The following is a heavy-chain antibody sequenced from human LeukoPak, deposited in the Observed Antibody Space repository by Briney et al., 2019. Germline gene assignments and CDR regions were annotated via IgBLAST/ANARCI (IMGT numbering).Heavy chain of an antibody. CDR3: ARADSGVTTGLFYYYMDV. V-gene: IGHV4-38-2*02. Sequence: PSETLSLTCTVSGYSISRGYYWGWIRQPPGKGLEWIGSIYYSGSTYYNPSLKSRVTISVDTSKNQFSLKLSSVTAADTAVYYCARADSGVTTGLFYYYMDVWGKGTTVTVSS. CDR2: IYYSGST. D-gene: IGHD4-11*01. J-gene: IGHJ6*03. CDR1: GYSISRGYY.